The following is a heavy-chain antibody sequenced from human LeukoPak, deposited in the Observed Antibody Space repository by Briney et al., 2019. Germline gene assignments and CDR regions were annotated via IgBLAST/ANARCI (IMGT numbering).Heavy chain of an antibody. V-gene: IGHV3-7*01. D-gene: IGHD6-6*01. CDR3: ARVYRSSSGYCFDY. J-gene: IGHJ4*02. CDR2: IKQDGSEK. CDR1: GFTFSNYR. Sequence: GGSLRLSCAASGFTFSNYRMSWVRQGPGKGLEWVANIKQDGSEKYYVDSVKGRFTISRDNAENSLFLQMNSLRAEDTAVYYCARVYRSSSGYCFDYWAQGTLVTVSS.